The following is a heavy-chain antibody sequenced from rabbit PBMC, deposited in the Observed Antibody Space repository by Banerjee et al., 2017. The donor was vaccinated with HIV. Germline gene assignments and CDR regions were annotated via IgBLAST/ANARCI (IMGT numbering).Heavy chain of an antibody. CDR3: ARAGDYDYTYGYAGYPM. CDR1: GFDFSSNA. CDR2: IYTGSWGSP. J-gene: IGHJ3*01. V-gene: IGHV1S40*01. D-gene: IGHD6-1*01. Sequence: QSLEESGGDLVKPGASLTLTCTASGFDFSSNAMCWVRQAPGKGLEWIACIYTGSWGSPFYESWAEGRFTISKTSSTTATLQMTSLTAADTATYFCARAGDYDYTYGYAGYPMWGQGTLVTVS.